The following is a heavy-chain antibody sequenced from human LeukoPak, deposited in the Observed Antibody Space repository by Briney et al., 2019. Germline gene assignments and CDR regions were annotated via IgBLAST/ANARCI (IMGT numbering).Heavy chain of an antibody. V-gene: IGHV1-2*06. CDR1: GYTFTGYY. Sequence: ASVKVSCKACGYTFTGYYMHWVRQAPGQGLEWMGRINPNSGGTNYAQKFQGRVTMTRDTSISTAYMELSRLRSDDTAVYYCAREESVRGVGDYWGQGTLVTVSS. J-gene: IGHJ4*02. CDR3: AREESVRGVGDY. D-gene: IGHD3-10*01. CDR2: INPNSGGT.